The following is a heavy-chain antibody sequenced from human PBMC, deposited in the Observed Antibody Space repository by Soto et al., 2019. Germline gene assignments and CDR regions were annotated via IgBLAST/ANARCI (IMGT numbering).Heavy chain of an antibody. J-gene: IGHJ6*02. V-gene: IGHV3-21*01. CDR3: ARDQSGPRYFDWSDYYYYGMDV. D-gene: IGHD3-9*01. CDR1: GFTFSSYS. Sequence: EVQLVESGGGLVKPGGSLRLSCAASGFTFSSYSMNWVRQAPGKGLEWVSSISSSSSYIYYADSVKGRFTISRDNAKNSRYLQMNSLRAEDTAVYYCARDQSGPRYFDWSDYYYYGMDVWGQGPTVTVSS. CDR2: ISSSSSYI.